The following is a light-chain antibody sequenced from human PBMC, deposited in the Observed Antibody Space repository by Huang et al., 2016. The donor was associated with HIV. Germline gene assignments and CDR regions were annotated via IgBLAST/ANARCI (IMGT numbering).Light chain of an antibody. CDR2: AAS. CDR3: QQTYSSLPT. J-gene: IGKJ5*01. CDR1: QRISSY. Sequence: DIQMTQSPSSLSASVGDTVTITCRASQRISSYLNWYQQRPGKAPNLLIYAASTLQSGVPARFSGSGSGTDFTLTISSLHPEDLATYYCQQTYSSLPTFGQGTRLE. V-gene: IGKV1-39*01.